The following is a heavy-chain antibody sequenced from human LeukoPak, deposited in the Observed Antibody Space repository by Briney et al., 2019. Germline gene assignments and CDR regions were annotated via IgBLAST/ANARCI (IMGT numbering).Heavy chain of an antibody. CDR1: GGSISSHY. Sequence: SETLSLTCTVSGGSISSHYWSWIRQPPGKGLEWIGYIYYSGSTNYNPSLKSRVTISVDTSKNQFSLKLSSVTAADTAVYCCARYSSSSGAGYWGQGTLVTVSS. CDR3: ARYSSSSGAGY. D-gene: IGHD6-6*01. J-gene: IGHJ4*02. CDR2: IYYSGST. V-gene: IGHV4-59*11.